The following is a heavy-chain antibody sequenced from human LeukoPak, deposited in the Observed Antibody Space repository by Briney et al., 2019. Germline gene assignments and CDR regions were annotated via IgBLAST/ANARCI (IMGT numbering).Heavy chain of an antibody. Sequence: ASVKVSCKASGYTFTSYDINWVRQAPGQGLEWMGWINPNSGGTNYAQKFQGRVTMTRDTSISTAYMELSRLRSDETAVYYCARGGGWGNYFDYWGQGTLVTVSS. CDR1: GYTFTSYD. J-gene: IGHJ4*02. D-gene: IGHD3-16*01. CDR3: ARGGGWGNYFDY. V-gene: IGHV1-2*02. CDR2: INPNSGGT.